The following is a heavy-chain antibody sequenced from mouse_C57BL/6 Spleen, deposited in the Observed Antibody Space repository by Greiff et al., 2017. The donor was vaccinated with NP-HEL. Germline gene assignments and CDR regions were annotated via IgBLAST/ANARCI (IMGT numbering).Heavy chain of an antibody. J-gene: IGHJ2*01. V-gene: IGHV1-66*01. CDR3: ARGGGNYLFDY. CDR2: IYPGSGNT. Sequence: QVQLQQSGPELVKPGASVKISCKASGYSFTSYYIHWVKQRPGQGLEWIGWIYPGSGNTKYNEKFKGKATLTADTSSSTAYMQLSSLTSEDSAVYYCARGGGNYLFDYWGQGTTLTVSS. CDR1: GYSFTSYY. D-gene: IGHD2-1*01.